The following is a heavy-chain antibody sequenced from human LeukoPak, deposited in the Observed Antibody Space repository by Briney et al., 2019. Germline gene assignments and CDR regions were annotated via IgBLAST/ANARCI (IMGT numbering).Heavy chain of an antibody. V-gene: IGHV3-21*01. Sequence: TGGSLRLSCEASGFTFSTYSMNWVRQAPGKGLEWVSSTSSRSTYIYYADSVKGRFTISRDNAKNSLYLQMNNLRAEDTAMFYCATSMAQDVDAFHIWGQGTMVTVSS. D-gene: IGHD2-21*01. CDR3: ATSMAQDVDAFHI. CDR2: TSSRSTYI. J-gene: IGHJ3*02. CDR1: GFTFSTYS.